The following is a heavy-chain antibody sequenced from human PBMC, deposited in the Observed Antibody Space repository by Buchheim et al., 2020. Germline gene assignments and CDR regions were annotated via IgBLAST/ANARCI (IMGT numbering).Heavy chain of an antibody. CDR3: ARDGAVAGDY. V-gene: IGHV1-46*01. D-gene: IGHD6-19*01. CDR2: INPSGCST. Sequence: QVQLVQSGAEVKKPGASVKFSCKASGYTFTSYYMPWVRQAPGQGLEWMGIINPSGCSTSYAQKFQGRVTMTEDTSRSTVSMELSSLRSEDTAVYYCARDGAVAGDYWGQGTL. CDR1: GYTFTSYY. J-gene: IGHJ4*02.